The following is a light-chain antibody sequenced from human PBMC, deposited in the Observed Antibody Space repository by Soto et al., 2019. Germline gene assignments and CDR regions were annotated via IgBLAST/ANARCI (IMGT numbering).Light chain of an antibody. CDR3: CSYACGYTYL. Sequence: QSVLIQPASGSGSAGQSITISCTGTSRDVCDSNCVCWSGNPPPGDPKPLIYGVVRWPSGVPDRFSCSKSGNSAFLTISGLQAEDEADYFCCSYACGYTYLFGTGTKVTVL. J-gene: IGLJ1*01. CDR1: SRDVCDSNC. CDR2: GVV. V-gene: IGLV2-11*01.